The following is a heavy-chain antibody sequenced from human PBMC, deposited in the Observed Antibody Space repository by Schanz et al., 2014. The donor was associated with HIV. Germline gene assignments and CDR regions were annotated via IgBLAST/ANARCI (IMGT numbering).Heavy chain of an antibody. D-gene: IGHD3-10*01. Sequence: QVQLQESGPGLVKPSETLSLTCTVSGGSISRYYWNWIRQPPGKGLEWIGYIYYSGSTYYNPSLKSRVTISVDTSKNQFSLKLSSVTAADTAVYYCARADYYGSGSYYKNYYYGMDVWGQGTTVTVSS. CDR1: GGSISRYY. V-gene: IGHV4-59*12. J-gene: IGHJ6*02. CDR3: ARADYYGSGSYYKNYYYGMDV. CDR2: IYYSGST.